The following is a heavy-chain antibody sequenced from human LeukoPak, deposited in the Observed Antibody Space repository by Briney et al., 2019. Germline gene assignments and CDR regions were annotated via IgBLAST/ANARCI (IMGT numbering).Heavy chain of an antibody. CDR1: GFTLSSYE. D-gene: IGHD3-3*01. CDR2: IRSSSSTI. J-gene: IGHJ3*02. CDR3: ARSLRNAFDI. V-gene: IGHV3-48*03. Sequence: GGSLRLSCAASGFTLSSYEMNWVRQAPGKGLEWVSYIRSSSSTIYYADSVKGRFTISTDNANNSLYLQMNSLRAEDTAVYYCARSLRNAFDIWGQGTMVTVSS.